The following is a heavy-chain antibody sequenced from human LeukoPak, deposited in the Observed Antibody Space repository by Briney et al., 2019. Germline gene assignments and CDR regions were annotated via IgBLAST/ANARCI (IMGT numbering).Heavy chain of an antibody. V-gene: IGHV3-23*01. Sequence: GGSLRLSCAASGFTFSNYAMSWVRPAPGKGLEWVSAISGSGGRTYYADSVKGRFTLSRDNSKNTLYLQMNRLRDEDTAVYYCAKEYYCGSVTYYNVDYWGQGTLVTVSS. CDR3: AKEYYCGSVTYYNVDY. CDR1: GFTFSNYA. D-gene: IGHD3-10*01. CDR2: ISGSGGRT. J-gene: IGHJ4*02.